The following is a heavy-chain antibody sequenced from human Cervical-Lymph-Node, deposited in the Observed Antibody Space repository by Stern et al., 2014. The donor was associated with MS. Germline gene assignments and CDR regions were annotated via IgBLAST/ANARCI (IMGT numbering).Heavy chain of an antibody. V-gene: IGHV1-69*01. D-gene: IGHD3-10*01. Sequence: VQLVESGAEVKKPGSSVKVSCKASGGTFSSYAISWVRQAPGQGLEWMGGIIPIFGTANYAQKFQGRVTITADESTSTAYIELSSLRSEDTAVYYCARGDSMLRGVITPDYPGMDVWGQGTTVTVSS. CDR2: IIPIFGTA. CDR1: GGTFSSYA. CDR3: ARGDSMLRGVITPDYPGMDV. J-gene: IGHJ6*02.